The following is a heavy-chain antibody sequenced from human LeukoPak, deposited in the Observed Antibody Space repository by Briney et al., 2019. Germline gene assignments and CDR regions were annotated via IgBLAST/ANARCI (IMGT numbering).Heavy chain of an antibody. D-gene: IGHD1-26*01. J-gene: IGHJ4*02. CDR2: ISYDGSNK. V-gene: IGHV3-30-3*01. Sequence: PGKSLRLSCAASGFTFSGYPIHWVRQAPGKGLEWVAVISYDGSNKYYADSVKGRFTISRDNSKNTLYLQMNSLRAEDTAVYYCARSGSYYSFDYWGQGTLVTVSS. CDR1: GFTFSGYP. CDR3: ARSGSYYSFDY.